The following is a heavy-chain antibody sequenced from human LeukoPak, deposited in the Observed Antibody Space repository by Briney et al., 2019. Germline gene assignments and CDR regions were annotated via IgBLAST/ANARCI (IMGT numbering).Heavy chain of an antibody. Sequence: ASVKVSCKASGYTFTSYGISWVRQAPGQGLEWMGWISAYNGNTNHAQKLQGRVTMTTDTSTSTAYMELRSLRSDDTAVYYCARDDRYCSSTSCYTPFDYWGQGTLVTVSS. CDR1: GYTFTSYG. CDR2: ISAYNGNT. CDR3: ARDDRYCSSTSCYTPFDY. V-gene: IGHV1-18*01. J-gene: IGHJ4*02. D-gene: IGHD2-2*02.